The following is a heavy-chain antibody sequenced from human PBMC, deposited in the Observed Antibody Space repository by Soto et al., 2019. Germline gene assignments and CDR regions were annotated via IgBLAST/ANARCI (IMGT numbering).Heavy chain of an antibody. CDR2: INVDGRST. CDR3: VRGAWTASYMDV. Sequence: EEQLMESGGGLVEPGGSLRLSCTASGFIFTNYWLHWVRQAPGKGLVWVSRINVDGRSTNYADLAKGRFTISRDNAKNTVYLQMNSLGVEDTAVYYCVRGAWTASYMDVWGRGTTVTVSS. J-gene: IGHJ6*03. V-gene: IGHV3-74*01. CDR1: GFIFTNYW. D-gene: IGHD5-18*01.